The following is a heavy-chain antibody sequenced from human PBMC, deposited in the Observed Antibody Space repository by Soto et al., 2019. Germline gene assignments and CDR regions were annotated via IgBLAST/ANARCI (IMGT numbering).Heavy chain of an antibody. D-gene: IGHD5-12*01. CDR1: GGSISSGGYY. V-gene: IGHV4-31*03. Sequence: QVQLQESGPGLVKPSQTLSLTCTVSGGSISSGGYYWSWIRQHPGKGLEWIGYIYYSGSTYYNPSLKSRVTISVDTSKNQFSLKLSSVTAADTAVYYCARDRIVATISGYYYYGMDVWGQGTTVTVSS. J-gene: IGHJ6*02. CDR2: IYYSGST. CDR3: ARDRIVATISGYYYYGMDV.